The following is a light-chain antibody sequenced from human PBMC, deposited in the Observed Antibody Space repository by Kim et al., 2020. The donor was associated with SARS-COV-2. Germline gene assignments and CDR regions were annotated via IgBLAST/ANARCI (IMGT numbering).Light chain of an antibody. CDR3: QKCDSAPWT. CDR1: QDISNY. V-gene: IGKV1-27*01. CDR2: AAS. Sequence: VGDRSTNTCRASQDISNYLAWFQVKPGKGPKRLIYAASALQPGVPSRFSGSGSGTDFTLTGTSLQPEDVATYYCQKCDSAPWTFGQGTKVEIK. J-gene: IGKJ1*01.